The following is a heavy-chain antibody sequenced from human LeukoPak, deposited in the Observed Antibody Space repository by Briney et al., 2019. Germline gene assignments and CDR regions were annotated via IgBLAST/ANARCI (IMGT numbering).Heavy chain of an antibody. CDR2: INPNSGGT. CDR3: ARDLVRLWFGELSKLGRGAFDY. D-gene: IGHD3-10*01. CDR1: GYTFTGYY. V-gene: IGHV1-2*02. Sequence: ASVKVSCKASGYTFTGYYMHWVRQAPGQGLEWMGWINPNSGGTNYAQKFQGRVTMTRDTSISTAYMELSRLRSDDTAVYYCARDLVRLWFGELSKLGRGAFDYWGQGTLVTVSS. J-gene: IGHJ4*02.